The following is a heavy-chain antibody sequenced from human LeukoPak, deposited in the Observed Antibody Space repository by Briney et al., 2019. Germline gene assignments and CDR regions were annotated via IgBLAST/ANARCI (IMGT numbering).Heavy chain of an antibody. CDR1: GFTFSSYG. D-gene: IGHD5-24*01. Sequence: PGRSLRLSCAASGFTFSSYGMHWVRQAPGKGLEWVAVISYDGSNKYYADSVKGRFTISRDNSKNTLYLQMNSLRAEDTAVHYCAKDPNGYNYRYYFDYWGQGTLVTVSS. V-gene: IGHV3-30*18. CDR2: ISYDGSNK. CDR3: AKDPNGYNYRYYFDY. J-gene: IGHJ4*02.